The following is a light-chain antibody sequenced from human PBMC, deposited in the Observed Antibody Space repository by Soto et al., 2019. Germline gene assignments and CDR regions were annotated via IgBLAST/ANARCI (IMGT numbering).Light chain of an antibody. V-gene: IGLV1-44*01. J-gene: IGLJ2*01. CDR2: SNN. CDR3: AAWDDSLNGVV. CDR1: SFNIGSNA. Sequence: QSVLTQPPSASGTPGQRVTISCSGSSFNIGSNAVNWYQQLPGTAPKLLIYSNNQRPSGLPDRFSGAKSGTSASLAISGLQSEDEADYYCAAWDDSLNGVVFGGGTKLTVL.